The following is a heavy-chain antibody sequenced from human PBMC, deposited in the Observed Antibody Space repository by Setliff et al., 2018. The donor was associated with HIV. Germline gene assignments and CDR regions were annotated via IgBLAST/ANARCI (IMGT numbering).Heavy chain of an antibody. CDR1: GYTFSSYD. CDR3: ARPPTVHDSMPWDSFEI. Sequence: ASVKVSCKASGYTFSSYDIEWVRQATGHGLEWIGKMNPKNGDTEYAQKFQGRITMTRDTAIITAYLELSSLLSQDTALYFCARPPTVHDSMPWDSFEIWGQGTSVTVSS. J-gene: IGHJ3*02. CDR2: MNPKNGDT. D-gene: IGHD2-15*01. V-gene: IGHV1-8*02.